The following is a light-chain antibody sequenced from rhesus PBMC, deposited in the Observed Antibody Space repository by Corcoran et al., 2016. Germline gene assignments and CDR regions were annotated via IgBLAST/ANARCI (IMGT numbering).Light chain of an antibody. CDR2: RAS. V-gene: IGKV1-69*01. CDR1: QGIRDW. Sequence: DIQMTQSPSSLSAFVGDRVTITCRASQGIRDWLAWYQKKPGKALKLLIYRASNLETGVPSRFSGSGYGTDFTLTISSLRPEDIATYYYQQHEISPFTFGPGTKLDIK. J-gene: IGKJ3*01. CDR3: QQHEISPFT.